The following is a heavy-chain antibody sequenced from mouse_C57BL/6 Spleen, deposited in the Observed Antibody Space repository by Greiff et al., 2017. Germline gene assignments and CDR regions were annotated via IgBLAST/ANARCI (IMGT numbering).Heavy chain of an antibody. CDR2: IDPSDSYP. V-gene: IGHV1-50*01. J-gene: IGHJ4*01. CDR3: ARQEDRYYAMDY. Sequence: QVQLQQPGAELVKPGASVKLSCKASGYTFTSYWMQWVKQRPGQGLEWIGEIDPSDSYPNYNQKFKGKATLTVDTSSSTAYMQLSSLTSEDSAVYYCARQEDRYYAMDYWGQGTSVTVSS. CDR1: GYTFTSYW. D-gene: IGHD2-14*01.